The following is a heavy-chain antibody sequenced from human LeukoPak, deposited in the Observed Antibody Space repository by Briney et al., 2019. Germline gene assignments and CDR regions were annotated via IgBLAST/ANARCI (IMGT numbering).Heavy chain of an antibody. D-gene: IGHD3-16*02. V-gene: IGHV4-4*07. J-gene: IGHJ4*02. Sequence: SETLSLTCTVSGGSISSYYWSWIRQPAGKGLEWIGRIYTSGSTNYNPSLKSRVTMSVDTSKNQFSLKLSSVTAADTAVYYCARGGVMITFGGVIVPYYFDYWGQGTLVTVSS. CDR3: ARGGVMITFGGVIVPYYFDY. CDR1: GGSISSYY. CDR2: IYTSGST.